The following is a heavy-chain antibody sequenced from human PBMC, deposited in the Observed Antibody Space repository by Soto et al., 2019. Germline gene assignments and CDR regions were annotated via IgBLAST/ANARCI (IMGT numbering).Heavy chain of an antibody. Sequence: EVQLLESGGGLVQPGGSLRVSCAASGFTFSSYAMSWVRQAPGKGLEWVSAISGSGGGTYYADSMKGRFTISRDNSKNTLYLQMNSLRAEDTAVYYCAKDFTSGTSYYYYDMDVWGQGTTVTVSS. V-gene: IGHV3-23*01. CDR3: AKDFTSGTSYYYYDMDV. CDR2: ISGSGGGT. J-gene: IGHJ6*02. CDR1: GFTFSSYA. D-gene: IGHD1-26*01.